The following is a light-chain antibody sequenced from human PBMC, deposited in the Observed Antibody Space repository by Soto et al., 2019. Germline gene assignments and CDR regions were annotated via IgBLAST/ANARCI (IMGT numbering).Light chain of an antibody. CDR2: GAY. CDR1: QSVSTN. V-gene: IGKV3-15*01. Sequence: EIVLTQSPATMSVSPGEXATLSCRASQSVSTNLAWYQQKPGQPPRLLIYGAYTRATDIPARFSGSGSGTEFTLTIIGLQSEDFAVYYCQQYNNWPPYTFGQGTRLEIK. CDR3: QQYNNWPPYT. J-gene: IGKJ5*01.